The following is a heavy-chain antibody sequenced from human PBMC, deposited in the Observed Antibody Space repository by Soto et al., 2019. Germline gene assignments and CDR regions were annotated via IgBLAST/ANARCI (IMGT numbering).Heavy chain of an antibody. CDR2: IYYTGST. CDR1: GGSIGSYY. CDR3: VRLIGNSWLDY. J-gene: IGHJ4*02. Sequence: SETLSLTCTVSGGSIGSYYWSWIRQPPGKGLEWIGYIYYTGSTNYNPSLKSRVTISVDTSKNQFSLQLNSVTPEDTAVYYCVRLIGNSWLDYWGQGTLVTVSS. V-gene: IGHV4-59*12. D-gene: IGHD6-13*01.